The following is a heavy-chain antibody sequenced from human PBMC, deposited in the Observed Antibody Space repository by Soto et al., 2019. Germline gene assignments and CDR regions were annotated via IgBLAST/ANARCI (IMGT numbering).Heavy chain of an antibody. CDR1: GFTLSDYA. J-gene: IGHJ6*02. Sequence: PGGSLRLSCTTSGFTLSDYAISWLRQAPGKGLEWVGVIRSKAYGVTTDYAASVKGRFAISRDDSKSTAYLQMNSVTTEDTAVYFCAKYTYTSRYSFFGMDVWGQGSLVTV. V-gene: IGHV3-49*03. D-gene: IGHD6-13*01. CDR3: AKYTYTSRYSFFGMDV. CDR2: IRSKAYGVTT.